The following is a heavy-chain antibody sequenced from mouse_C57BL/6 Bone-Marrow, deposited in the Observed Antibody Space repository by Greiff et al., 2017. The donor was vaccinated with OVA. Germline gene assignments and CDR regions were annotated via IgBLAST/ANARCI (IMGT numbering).Heavy chain of an antibody. D-gene: IGHD2-1*01. CDR2: IYPRSGNT. CDR3: ARNGYYGNYEFAY. J-gene: IGHJ3*01. CDR1: GYTFTSYG. Sequence: VQLQQSGAELARPGASVKLSCKASGYTFTSYGISWVKQRTGKGLEWIGEIYPRSGNTYYNEKFKGKATLTADKSSSTAYMELRSLTSEDSAVYFCARNGYYGNYEFAYWGQGTLVTVSA. V-gene: IGHV1-81*01.